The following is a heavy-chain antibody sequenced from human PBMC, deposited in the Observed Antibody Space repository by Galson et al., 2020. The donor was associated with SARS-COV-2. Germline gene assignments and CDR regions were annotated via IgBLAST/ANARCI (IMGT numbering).Heavy chain of an antibody. D-gene: IGHD2-15*01. V-gene: IGHV4-4*07. CDR2: IYTSGST. CDR3: AGGLNASPALYYFDY. Sequence: SETLSLTCTVSGGSISSYYWSWIRQPAGKGLEWIGRIYTSGSTNYNPSLKSRVTMSVDTSKNQFSLKLSSVTAADTAVYYCAGGLNASPALYYFDYWGQGTLVTVSS. J-gene: IGHJ4*02. CDR1: GGSISSYY.